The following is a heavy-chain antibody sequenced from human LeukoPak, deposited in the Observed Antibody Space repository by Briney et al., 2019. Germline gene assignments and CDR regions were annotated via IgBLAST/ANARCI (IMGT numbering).Heavy chain of an antibody. J-gene: IGHJ4*02. CDR3: AREVGGGYSSGWSYYFDY. Sequence: SQTLSLTCAISGDSVSSNSAAWNWIRQSPSRGLEWLGRTYYRSKWYNDYAVSVKSRITINPDTSKNQFSLQLNSVTPEGTAVYYCAREVGGGYSSGWSYYFDYWGQGTLVTVSS. V-gene: IGHV6-1*01. CDR2: TYYRSKWYN. CDR1: GDSVSSNSAA. D-gene: IGHD6-19*01.